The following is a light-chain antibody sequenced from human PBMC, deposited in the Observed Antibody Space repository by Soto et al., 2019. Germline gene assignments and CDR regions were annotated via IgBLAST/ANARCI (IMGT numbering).Light chain of an antibody. Sequence: DIVLTQSPDSLAVSLGERATIKCMSSQSLLDSSNNKNSLAWYQQKPGQPPTLLIYWASTRESGVPDRFGGGGSGTDFTLTITSLQAEDVAFYYCQQYSSNPQTFGQGTKLEIK. CDR1: QSLLDSSNNKNS. CDR2: WAS. CDR3: QQYSSNPQT. J-gene: IGKJ2*01. V-gene: IGKV4-1*01.